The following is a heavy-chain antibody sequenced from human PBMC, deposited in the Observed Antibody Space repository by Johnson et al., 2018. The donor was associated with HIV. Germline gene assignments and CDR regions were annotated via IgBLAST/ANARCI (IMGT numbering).Heavy chain of an antibody. J-gene: IGHJ3*02. Sequence: VQLLESGGGVVQPGRSLRLSCAASGFTFSSYWMHWVRQAPGKGLVWVSRINSDGSSTSYTDSVKGRFTISRDTSKNTLYLQMNSLRAEDTAVYYCARGTITLIRGVIGFDIWGQGTMVTVSS. CDR3: ARGTITLIRGVIGFDI. V-gene: IGHV3-74*02. CDR1: GFTFSSYW. CDR2: INSDGSST. D-gene: IGHD3-10*01.